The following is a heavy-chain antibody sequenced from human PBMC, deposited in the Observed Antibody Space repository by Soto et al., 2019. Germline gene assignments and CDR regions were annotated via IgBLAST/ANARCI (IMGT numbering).Heavy chain of an antibody. CDR1: GYTFTTYH. Sequence: QVQLVQSGAEVKKPGASVKVSCKASGYTFTTYHINLVRQATGQGLEWMGWMDPKSTNTGYAQKFQGRVTMTRDTSINTAYMELSSRKSEDTAVYYCARGGKPSDYWGQGTLVTVSS. V-gene: IGHV1-8*01. J-gene: IGHJ4*02. CDR2: MDPKSTNT. CDR3: ARGGKPSDY.